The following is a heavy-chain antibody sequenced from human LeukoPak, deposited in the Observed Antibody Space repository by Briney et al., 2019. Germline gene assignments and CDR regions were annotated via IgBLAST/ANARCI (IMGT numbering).Heavy chain of an antibody. D-gene: IGHD2-2*01. Sequence: SETLSLTCTVSGGSISSGGYYWSWIRQHPGQGLEWIGYIYYSGSTYYTPSLKSRVTISVDTSKNQFSLKLISVTAADTAVYYCARVGEYCSSTSCPSDRYYYYMDVWGKGTTVTVSS. CDR2: IYYSGST. J-gene: IGHJ6*03. CDR3: ARVGEYCSSTSCPSDRYYYYMDV. CDR1: GGSISSGGYY. V-gene: IGHV4-31*03.